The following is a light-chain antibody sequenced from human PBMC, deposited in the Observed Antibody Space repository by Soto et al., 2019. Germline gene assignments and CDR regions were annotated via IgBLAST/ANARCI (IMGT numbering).Light chain of an antibody. CDR3: QQADTFPIP. CDR1: QGIRIE. Sequence: DFQMTQSPSSLSASVGDRVTITCRASQGIRIELGWYQQKPGKAPKLLIYAASSLQSGVPSRFSGSGFGTDFTLTISSLQPEDSAIYYCQQADTFPIPFGQVRRLAVK. CDR2: AAS. J-gene: IGKJ5*01. V-gene: IGKV1-17*01.